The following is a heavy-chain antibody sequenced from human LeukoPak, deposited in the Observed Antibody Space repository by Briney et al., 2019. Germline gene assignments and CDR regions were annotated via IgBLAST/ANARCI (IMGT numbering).Heavy chain of an antibody. CDR2: TYHSGNT. D-gene: IGHD5-12*01. CDR3: ASHRGYRGYDLDY. CDR1: GGSISGGGSS. V-gene: IGHV4-30-2*01. J-gene: IGHJ4*02. Sequence: SETLSLTCAVSGGSISGGGSSWSWIRQPPGKGLEWIGYTYHSGNTDYNPSLKSRLTISVDRSKNQFSLTLSSVTAADTAMYYCASHRGYRGYDLDYWGQGTLVTVSS.